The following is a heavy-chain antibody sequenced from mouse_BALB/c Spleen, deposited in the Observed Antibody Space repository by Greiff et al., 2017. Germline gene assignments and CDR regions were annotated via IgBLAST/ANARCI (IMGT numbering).Heavy chain of an antibody. CDR3: SREAADYGNADAMDY. J-gene: IGHJ4*01. D-gene: IGHD2-1*01. V-gene: IGHV5-6-3*01. CDR1: GFTFSSYG. CDR2: INSNGGST. Sequence: EVMLVESGGGLVQPGGSLKLSCAASGFTFSSYGMSWVRQTPDKRLELVASINSNGGSTYYPDSVKGRITISRDNAKNTLYLQMSSLKSEDTAMYYCSREAADYGNADAMDYWGQGTSVTVSS.